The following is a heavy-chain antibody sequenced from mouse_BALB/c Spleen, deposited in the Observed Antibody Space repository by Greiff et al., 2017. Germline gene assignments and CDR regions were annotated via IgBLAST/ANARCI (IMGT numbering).Heavy chain of an antibody. CDR1: GDSITSGY. CDR3: ARYGYGNYGRAMDY. V-gene: IGHV3-8*02. CDR2: ISYSGST. Sequence: EVQVVESGPSLVKPSQTLSLTCSVTGDSITSGYWNWIRKFPGNKLEYMGYISYSGSTYYNPSLKSRISITRDTSKNQYYLQLNSVTTEDTATYYCARYGYGNYGRAMDYWGQGTSVTVSS. J-gene: IGHJ4*01. D-gene: IGHD2-10*02.